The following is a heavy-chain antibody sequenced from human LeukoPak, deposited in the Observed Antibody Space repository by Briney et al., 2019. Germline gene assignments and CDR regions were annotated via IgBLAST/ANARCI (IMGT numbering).Heavy chain of an antibody. CDR2: ISYSGTI. V-gene: IGHV4-39*01. J-gene: IGHJ4*02. D-gene: IGHD2-15*01. Sequence: SETLSLTCTVSGGSISSNSYYWGWIRQPPGRGLEWIGSISYSGTIYYNPSLKSRVTISVDTSKNQFSLKLNSVTAADTAMYYCARHGVAVVTSSFDYWGQGTLVTVSS. CDR1: GGSISSNSYY. CDR3: ARHGVAVVTSSFDY.